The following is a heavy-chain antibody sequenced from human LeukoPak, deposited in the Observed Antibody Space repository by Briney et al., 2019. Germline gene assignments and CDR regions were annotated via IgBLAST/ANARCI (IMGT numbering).Heavy chain of an antibody. D-gene: IGHD6-13*01. J-gene: IGHJ5*02. CDR2: IYYSGST. V-gene: IGHV4-59*12. CDR1: GGSISSYY. Sequence: SETLSLTCTVSGGSISSYYWSWIRQPPGKGLEWIGYIYYSGSTNYNPSLKSRVTMSVDTSNNQFSLKLSSVTAADTAVYYCARSWSYNWFDPWGQGTLVTVSS. CDR3: ARSWSYNWFDP.